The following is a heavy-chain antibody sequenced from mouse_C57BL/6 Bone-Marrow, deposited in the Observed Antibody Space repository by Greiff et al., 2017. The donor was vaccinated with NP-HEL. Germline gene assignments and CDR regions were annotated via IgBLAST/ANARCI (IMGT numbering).Heavy chain of an antibody. CDR2: INPSSGYT. V-gene: IGHV1-7*01. Sequence: QVQLQQSGAELAKPGASVKLSCKASGYTFTSYWMHWVKQRPGQGLEWIGYINPSSGYTKYNQKFKDKATLTADKSSSTAYMQLSSQTYEDSAVYYCAILLWFSRYYAMDYWGQGTSVTVSS. CDR1: GYTFTSYW. J-gene: IGHJ4*01. D-gene: IGHD2-2*01. CDR3: AILLWFSRYYAMDY.